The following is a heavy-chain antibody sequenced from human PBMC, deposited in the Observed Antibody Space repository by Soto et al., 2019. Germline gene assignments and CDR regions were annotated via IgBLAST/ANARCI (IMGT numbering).Heavy chain of an antibody. Sequence: QVQLQESGPGLVKPSQTLSLTCTVSGGSLSSGDYYWSWMRQPPGKGLEWIGYIYYSGSTSYNPSLKSRVTIALDTSKNQFSLKLSSVTAADTAVYYRARVGSSIAFRPFDYWGQGNMVTVSS. CDR2: IYYSGST. CDR1: GGSLSSGDYY. J-gene: IGHJ4*02. D-gene: IGHD6-6*01. V-gene: IGHV4-30-4*01. CDR3: ARVGSSIAFRPFDY.